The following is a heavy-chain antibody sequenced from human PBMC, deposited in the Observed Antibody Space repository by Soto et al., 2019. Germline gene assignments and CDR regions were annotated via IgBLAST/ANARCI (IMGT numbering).Heavy chain of an antibody. CDR3: ARDPAPIGWYDY. CDR1: GFTISDYW. D-gene: IGHD6-19*01. V-gene: IGHV3-74*01. J-gene: IGHJ4*02. CDR2: INSDGRSS. Sequence: EVQLVESGGGLVQPGGSLRLSCAASGFTISDYWMHWVRQAPGKGLVWVSRINSDGRSSTYADSVKGRFTISRDSARNTLYIQMNSLRVEDTAIYYCARDPAPIGWYDYWGQGPLVTVSS.